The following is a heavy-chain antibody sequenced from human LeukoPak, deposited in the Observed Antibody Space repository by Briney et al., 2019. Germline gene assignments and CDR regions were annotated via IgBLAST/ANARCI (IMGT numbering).Heavy chain of an antibody. Sequence: ASVKVSCKASGYTFTGYYMRWVRQAPGQGLEWMGWINPNSGGTNYAQKFQGRVTMTRDTSISTAYMELSRLRSDDTAVYYCARGYDILTGSFDYWGQGTLVTVSS. V-gene: IGHV1-2*02. CDR3: ARGYDILTGSFDY. J-gene: IGHJ4*02. CDR1: GYTFTGYY. CDR2: INPNSGGT. D-gene: IGHD3-9*01.